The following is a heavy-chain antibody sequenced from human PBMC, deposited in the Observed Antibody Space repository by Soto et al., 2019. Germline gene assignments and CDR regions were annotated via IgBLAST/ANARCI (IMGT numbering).Heavy chain of an antibody. CDR3: ARSYCTNGVCYVGFDY. CDR2: IYPGDSDT. J-gene: IGHJ4*01. V-gene: IGHV5-51*01. CDR1: LYSFTRSW. Sequence: PGESLKISCKVSLYSFTRSWIGSLRQIPGKGLEWMGIIYPGDSDTRYSPSFQGQVTISADKSISTAYLQWSSLKASDTAMYYCARSYCTNGVCYVGFDYWGQETLVTVSS. D-gene: IGHD2-8*01.